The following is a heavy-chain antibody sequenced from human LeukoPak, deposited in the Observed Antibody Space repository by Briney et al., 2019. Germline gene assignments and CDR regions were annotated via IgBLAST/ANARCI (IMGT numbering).Heavy chain of an antibody. CDR1: GFTFNSYW. J-gene: IGHJ4*02. CDR2: INQYGSDK. CDR3: AGGHKADY. V-gene: IGHV3-7*01. Sequence: GGSLRLSCAASGFTFNSYWMTWVRRTPGTGLEWVANINQYGSDKYYADSVKGRFTISRDNAKNSLYLQMNSLRTEDTAVYYRAGGHKADYWGQGTLVTVSS.